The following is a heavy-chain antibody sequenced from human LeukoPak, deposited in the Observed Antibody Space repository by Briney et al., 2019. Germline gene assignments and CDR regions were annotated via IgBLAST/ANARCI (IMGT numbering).Heavy chain of an antibody. J-gene: IGHJ4*02. CDR1: GFTFVDYA. V-gene: IGHV3-49*04. Sequence: GGSVRLSCTASGFTFVDYAMSWVRQAPGKGLEGVGFIRRKAYGGTTEYAASVNGRFAISRDDSNSIAYLQMNRLKTEDTAVYYCTRVSLSYFDYWGQGTLVTVSS. CDR3: TRVSLSYFDY. CDR2: IRRKAYGGTT.